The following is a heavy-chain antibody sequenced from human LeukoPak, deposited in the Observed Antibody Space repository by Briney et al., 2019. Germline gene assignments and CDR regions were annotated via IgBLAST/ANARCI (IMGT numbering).Heavy chain of an antibody. D-gene: IGHD6-13*01. CDR2: VNPEGSST. CDR3: AKVEYTSSWYGVGSLDY. J-gene: IGHJ4*02. CDR1: GFNFRTHW. V-gene: IGHV3-74*01. Sequence: GGSLRLSCAASGFNFRTHWMHWVRQAPGKGLVWVSRVNPEGSSTGYADSVEGRFTISRDNAKNTLYVQMNSLRAEDTAVYYCAKVEYTSSWYGVGSLDYWGQGTLVTVSS.